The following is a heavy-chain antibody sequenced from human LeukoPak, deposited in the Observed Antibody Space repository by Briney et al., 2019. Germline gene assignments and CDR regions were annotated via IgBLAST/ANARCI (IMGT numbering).Heavy chain of an antibody. CDR2: ISGSGGGT. D-gene: IGHD5-24*01. Sequence: GGSLRLSCAASGFTFSSYAMSWVRQAPEKGLEWVATISGSGGGTYYADSVRGRFTISRDDSENTLSLQMNSLRVEDTAIYYCAKDIQLSTWGLGTMVTVSS. CDR3: AKDIQLST. V-gene: IGHV3-23*01. J-gene: IGHJ3*01. CDR1: GFTFSSYA.